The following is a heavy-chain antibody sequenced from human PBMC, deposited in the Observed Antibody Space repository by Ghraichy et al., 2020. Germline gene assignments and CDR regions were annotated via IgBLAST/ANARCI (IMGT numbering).Heavy chain of an antibody. Sequence: GGSLRLSCAASGFNFLGAWMSWIRQAPGKGPEWVARIKSKRDGETTDYLAPVKGRFTISSDDSKNTLYLQMNSLKADETAVYYCSTDDLYAITPFSEDPFDSWGRGTLVAVSS. V-gene: IGHV3-15*01. CDR1: GFNFLGAW. CDR2: IKSKRDGETT. CDR3: STDDLYAITPFSEDPFDS. J-gene: IGHJ4*02. D-gene: IGHD2-8*01.